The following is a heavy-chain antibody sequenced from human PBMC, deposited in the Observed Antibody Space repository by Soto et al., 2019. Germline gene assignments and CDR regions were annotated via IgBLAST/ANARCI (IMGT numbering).Heavy chain of an antibody. CDR3: ARGREIFGAVTPFEY. D-gene: IGHD3-3*01. J-gene: IGHJ4*02. V-gene: IGHV4-34*01. Sequence: SETLSLTCAVSGGYISGGYYSWTWIRQPPGKGLEWIGEINHTGSTKYNPSLKSRVTISLDTSKNQFSLSLRSVTAADTAAYYCARGREIFGAVTPFEYWGQGTQVTVSS. CDR2: INHTGST. CDR1: GGYISGGYYS.